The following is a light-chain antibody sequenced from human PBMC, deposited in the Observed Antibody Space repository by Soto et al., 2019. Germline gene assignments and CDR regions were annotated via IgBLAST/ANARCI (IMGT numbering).Light chain of an antibody. J-gene: IGKJ2*01. CDR3: QQSYSTPPT. CDR2: AAS. Sequence: DIQMTQSPSSLSASVGDRVTITCRASQSISSYLNWYQQKPWKAPKLLIYAASSLQSGVPSRFSGSGSGTDFTLTISSLQPEDVATYYCQQSYSTPPTFGQGTKLEIK. V-gene: IGKV1-39*01. CDR1: QSISSY.